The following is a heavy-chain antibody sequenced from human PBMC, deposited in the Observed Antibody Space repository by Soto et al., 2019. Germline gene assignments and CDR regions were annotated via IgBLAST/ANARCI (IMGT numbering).Heavy chain of an antibody. D-gene: IGHD3-22*01. V-gene: IGHV4-38-2*01. Sequence: PSETLSLTCAVSGYSISSRYYLGWILQPPGKGLEWIGSIYHTGRTYYNPSLKSRVTISVDTSKNQFSLKLSSVTAADTAVYYCASSVGEYYDSSGFFWGQGTLVTVSS. CDR3: ASSVGEYYDSSGFF. CDR1: GYSISSRYY. J-gene: IGHJ4*02. CDR2: IYHTGRT.